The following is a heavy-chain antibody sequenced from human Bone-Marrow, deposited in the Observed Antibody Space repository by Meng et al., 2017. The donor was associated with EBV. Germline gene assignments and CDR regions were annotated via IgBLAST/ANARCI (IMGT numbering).Heavy chain of an antibody. Sequence: LGQAEAKVKDPGAPGTVSCKAFGYPFTGDGISWVQQAPGQGLEWMGWIRAYNAHTNYAQKLQGRVTMTTDTSTRTTYMELRSLRSDDTAVYYCARDADYGSGSYGVLIDYWGQGTLVTVSS. V-gene: IGHV1-18*01. CDR2: IRAYNAHT. D-gene: IGHD3-10*01. CDR1: GYPFTGDG. CDR3: ARDADYGSGSYGVLIDY. J-gene: IGHJ4*02.